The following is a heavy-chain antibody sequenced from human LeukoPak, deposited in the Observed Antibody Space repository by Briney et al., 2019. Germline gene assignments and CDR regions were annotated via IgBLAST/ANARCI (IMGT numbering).Heavy chain of an antibody. D-gene: IGHD4-17*01. Sequence: SETLSLTCTVSGGSISSGGYYWSWIRQHPGKGLEFIGYIFYSGTSYYNPSLKSRVSISLDTSLNQFSLKVISVTAADTAVYYCARYGAPFDSWGQGTLVTVSS. CDR3: ARYGAPFDS. CDR2: IFYSGTS. V-gene: IGHV4-31*03. CDR1: GGSISSGGYY. J-gene: IGHJ4*02.